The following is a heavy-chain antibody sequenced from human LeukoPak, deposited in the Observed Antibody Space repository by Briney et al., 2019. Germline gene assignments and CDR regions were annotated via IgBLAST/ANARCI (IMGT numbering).Heavy chain of an antibody. D-gene: IGHD6-6*01. V-gene: IGHV3-7*01. J-gene: IGHJ6*03. CDR3: ARADSSSSGYMDV. CDR1: GFPFSSYW. CDR2: IKQDGSEK. Sequence: GGSLRLSCAASGFPFSSYWMSWVRQAPGKGLEWVANIKQDGSEKYYVDSVKGRFTISRDNAKNSLYLQMNSLRAEDTAVYYCARADSSSSGYMDVWGKGTTVTVSS.